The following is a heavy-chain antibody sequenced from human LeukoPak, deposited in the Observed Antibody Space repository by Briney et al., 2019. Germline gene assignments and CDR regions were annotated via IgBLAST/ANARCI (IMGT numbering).Heavy chain of an antibody. Sequence: ASVKVSCKASGYTFTSYGISWVRQAPGQGLEWMGWVSAYNGNTNYAQKLQGRVTMTTDTSTSTAYMELRSLRSDDTAVYYCARGALLWFGDRMEYYFDYWGQGTLLTVSS. CDR1: GYTFTSYG. J-gene: IGHJ4*02. CDR3: ARGALLWFGDRMEYYFDY. CDR2: VSAYNGNT. D-gene: IGHD3-10*01. V-gene: IGHV1-18*01.